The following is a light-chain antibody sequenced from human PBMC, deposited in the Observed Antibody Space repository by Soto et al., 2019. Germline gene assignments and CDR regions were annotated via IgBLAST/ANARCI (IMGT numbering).Light chain of an antibody. J-gene: IGLJ7*01. CDR1: SSDVGAYDY. CDR3: AAWDDSLNGSAV. Sequence: QSALTQPPSASGSPGQSVTISCTGTSSDVGAYDYVSWYQQHPGKAPKLMIYEINKRPSGVPDRFSGSKSGNTASLTVSGLQAEDEADYYCAAWDDSLNGSAVFGGGTQLTVL. V-gene: IGLV2-8*01. CDR2: EIN.